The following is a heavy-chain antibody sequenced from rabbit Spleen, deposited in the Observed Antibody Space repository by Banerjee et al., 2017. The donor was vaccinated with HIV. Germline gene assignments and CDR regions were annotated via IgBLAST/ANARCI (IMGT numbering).Heavy chain of an antibody. V-gene: IGHV1S45*01. CDR2: IDIGSSGFT. Sequence: QQQLEESGGGLVKPGGTLTLTCKASGIDFRTYYNMCWVRQAPGKGLEWIVCIDIGSSGFTYSANWAKGRFTISKTSSTTVTLQMSSLTVADTATYFCARDAAGREDFNLWGQGTLVTVS. CDR3: ARDAAGREDFNL. J-gene: IGHJ4*01. CDR1: GIDFRTYYN. D-gene: IGHD4-2*01.